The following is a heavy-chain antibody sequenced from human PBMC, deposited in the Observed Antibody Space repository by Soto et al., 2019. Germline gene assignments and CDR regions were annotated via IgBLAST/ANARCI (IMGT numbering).Heavy chain of an antibody. D-gene: IGHD5-18*01. J-gene: IGHJ4*02. CDR3: TRLVGYSYGYNY. V-gene: IGHV3-73*01. CDR1: GFTFIGSA. Sequence: GGSLRLSCAASGFTFIGSAMHWVRQASGKGLEWVGRIRSKANSYATAYAASVKGRFTISRDDSKNTAYLQMNSLKTEDTAVYYCTRLVGYSYGYNYWGQGTLVTVSS. CDR2: IRSKANSYAT.